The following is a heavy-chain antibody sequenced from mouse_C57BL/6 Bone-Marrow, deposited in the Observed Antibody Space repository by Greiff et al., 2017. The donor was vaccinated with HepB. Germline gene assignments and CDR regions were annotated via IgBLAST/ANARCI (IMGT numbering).Heavy chain of an antibody. CDR3: TGYSNYVWFAY. V-gene: IGHV6-3*01. CDR2: IRLKSDNYAT. J-gene: IGHJ3*01. D-gene: IGHD2-5*01. Sequence: EVQLVESGGGLVQPGGSMKLSCVASGFTFSNYWMNWVRQSPEKGLEWVAQIRLKSDNYATHYAECVKGWFTISRDYSKSSVYLKMNNLRAEDTGIYYCTGYSNYVWFAYWGQGTLVTVSA. CDR1: GFTFSNYW.